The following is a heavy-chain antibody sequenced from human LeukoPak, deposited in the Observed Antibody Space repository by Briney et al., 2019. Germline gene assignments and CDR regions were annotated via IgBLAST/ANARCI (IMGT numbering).Heavy chain of an antibody. CDR2: IWYDGSNT. D-gene: IGHD3-22*01. CDR1: GFTFSSYG. Sequence: GGSLRLSCAASGFTFSSYGMHWVRQAPGKGLEWVALIWYDGSNTYYADSVKGRFTISRDNSKNTLYLQMNSLRAEDTAVYYCARDEHDSSGYYYGRTVYWGQGTLVTVSS. J-gene: IGHJ4*02. V-gene: IGHV3-33*01. CDR3: ARDEHDSSGYYYGRTVY.